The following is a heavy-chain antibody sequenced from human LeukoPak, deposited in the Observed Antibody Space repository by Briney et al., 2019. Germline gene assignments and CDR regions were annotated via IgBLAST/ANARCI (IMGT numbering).Heavy chain of an antibody. CDR2: ISSSSSYI. Sequence: GGSLRLSCAASGSTFSSYSMNWVRQAPGKGLEWVSSISSSSSYIYYADSVKGRFTISRDNAKNSLYLQMNSLRAEDTAVYYCARTLVVAATNWFDPWGQGTLVTVSS. CDR3: ARTLVVAATNWFDP. J-gene: IGHJ5*02. D-gene: IGHD2-15*01. CDR1: GSTFSSYS. V-gene: IGHV3-21*01.